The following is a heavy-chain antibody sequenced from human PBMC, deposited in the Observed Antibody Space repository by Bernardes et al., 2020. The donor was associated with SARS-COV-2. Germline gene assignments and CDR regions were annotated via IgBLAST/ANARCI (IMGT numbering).Heavy chain of an antibody. V-gene: IGHV3-21*01. CDR3: VHIWVN. CDR1: GFTFSSYS. D-gene: IGHD3-16*01. Sequence: GGSLSLSCAASGFTFSSYSMNWVRQAPGKGLEWVSSISSGNYMYYADSVKGRFTISRDNAKNSLYLQMNSLRAEDTAVYYCVHIWVNWGQGTLVTVSS. CDR2: ISSGNYM. J-gene: IGHJ4*02.